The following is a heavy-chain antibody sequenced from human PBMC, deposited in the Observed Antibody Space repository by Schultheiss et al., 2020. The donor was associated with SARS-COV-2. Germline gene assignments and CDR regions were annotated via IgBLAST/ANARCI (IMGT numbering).Heavy chain of an antibody. J-gene: IGHJ4*02. V-gene: IGHV3-33*08. D-gene: IGHD3-22*01. Sequence: GGSLRLSCAASGFPFIHFGMHWVRQAPGKELEWVAVIWYDGSNEYYADSVKGRFTISRDNSKNSLYLQMNSLRAEDTAVYYCARDRRGTYYYDSSGYYHPTSREDYFDYWGQGTLVTVSS. CDR2: IWYDGSNE. CDR3: ARDRRGTYYYDSSGYYHPTSREDYFDY. CDR1: GFPFIHFG.